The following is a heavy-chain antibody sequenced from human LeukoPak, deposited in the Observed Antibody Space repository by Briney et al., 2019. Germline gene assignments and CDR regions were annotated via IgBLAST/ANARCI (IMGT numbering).Heavy chain of an antibody. J-gene: IGHJ4*02. D-gene: IGHD4-17*01. CDR2: ISSYSSYI. V-gene: IGHV3-21*01. CDR1: GFTFSSYW. CDR3: ARDRSNGDYAFDY. Sequence: GGSLRLSCAASGFTFSSYWMSWVRQAPGKGLEWVSSISSYSSYIYYADSVKGRFTSSGDNAKNSLYLQMNSLRAEDTAVYYCARDRSNGDYAFDYWGQGALVTVSS.